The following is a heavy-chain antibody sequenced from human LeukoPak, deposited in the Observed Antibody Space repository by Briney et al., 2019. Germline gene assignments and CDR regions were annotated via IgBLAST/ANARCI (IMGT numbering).Heavy chain of an antibody. CDR2: IKKDGFFS. J-gene: IGHJ6*02. D-gene: IGHD2-2*01. CDR3: ARGFDCSSASCSCMDL. CDR1: GFPFRVRW. Sequence: GGSLRLSCTASGFPFRVRWMHWVRHAPGKGLVWISLIKKDGFFSTYADSVKGRFTITRDDAKNSLFLQMTSLRAEDTAVYYCARGFDCSSASCSCMDLWGQGTTVTVSS. V-gene: IGHV3-74*03.